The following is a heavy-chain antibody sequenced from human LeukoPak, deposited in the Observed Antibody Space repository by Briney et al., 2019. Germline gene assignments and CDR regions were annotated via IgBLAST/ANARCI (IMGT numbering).Heavy chain of an antibody. CDR1: GGTFSSYA. CDR2: IIPIFGTA. J-gene: IGHJ5*02. CDR3: ALHSSSWTYKWFDP. V-gene: IGHV1-69*13. Sequence: SVKVSCKASGGTFSSYAISWVRQAPGQGLEWMGGIIPIFGTANYAQKFQGRVTITAEESTSTAYMELSSLRSEDTAVYYCALHSSSWTYKWFDPWGQGTLVTVSS. D-gene: IGHD6-13*01.